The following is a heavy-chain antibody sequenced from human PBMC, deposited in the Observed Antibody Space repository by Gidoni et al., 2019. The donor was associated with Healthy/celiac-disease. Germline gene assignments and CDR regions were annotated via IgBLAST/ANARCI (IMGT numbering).Heavy chain of an antibody. CDR1: GFTFSSYW. V-gene: IGHV3-7*04. CDR2: IKQDGSEK. J-gene: IGHJ2*01. Sequence: QLVESGGGLVQPGGSLRLSCAASGFTFSSYWMSWVRQAPGKGLEWVANIKQDGSEKYYVDAVKGRFTISRDNAKNSLYLQMNSLRAEDTAVYDCARASSGTAGYFDLWGRGTLVTVSS. D-gene: IGHD6-13*01. CDR3: ARASSGTAGYFDL.